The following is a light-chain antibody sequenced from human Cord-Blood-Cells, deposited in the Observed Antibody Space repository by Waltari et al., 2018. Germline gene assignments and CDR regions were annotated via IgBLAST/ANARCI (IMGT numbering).Light chain of an antibody. CDR3: CSYAGSSTLV. Sequence: QSALTQPASVSGSPGQSITISCTGTSSDVGSYNLVSWYQHPPGKAPKLMIDEGSKRPSGVSNRFSGSKSGNTASLTISGLQAEDEADYYCCSYAGSSTLVFGGGTKLTVL. CDR1: SSDVGSYNL. J-gene: IGLJ3*02. V-gene: IGLV2-23*01. CDR2: EGS.